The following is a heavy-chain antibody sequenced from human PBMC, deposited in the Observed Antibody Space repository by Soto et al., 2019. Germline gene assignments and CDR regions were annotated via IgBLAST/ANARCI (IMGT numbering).Heavy chain of an antibody. CDR3: ARAEYRQQLVNYGMDV. V-gene: IGHV1-69*06. Sequence: QVQLVQSGAEVKKPGSSVKVSCKASGGTFSSYAISWVRQAPGQGLEWMGGIIPIFGTANYAQKFQGRVTITADKSTSTAYMELSSPRSEDTAVYYCARAEYRQQLVNYGMDVWGQGTTVTVSS. D-gene: IGHD6-13*01. CDR2: IIPIFGTA. J-gene: IGHJ6*02. CDR1: GGTFSSYA.